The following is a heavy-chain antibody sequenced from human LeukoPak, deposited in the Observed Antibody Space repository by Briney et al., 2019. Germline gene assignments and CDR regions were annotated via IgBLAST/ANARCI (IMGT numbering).Heavy chain of an antibody. V-gene: IGHV4-59*01. D-gene: IGHD3-3*01. Sequence: SETLSLTCTVSGGSISSYYWSWIRQPPGKGLEWIGDIHYSGSTNYNPSLKSRVTISVDTSKNQFSLKLSSVTAADTAVYYCARVADYDFWSGYYYFDYWGQGTLVTVSS. J-gene: IGHJ4*02. CDR1: GGSISSYY. CDR3: ARVADYDFWSGYYYFDY. CDR2: IHYSGST.